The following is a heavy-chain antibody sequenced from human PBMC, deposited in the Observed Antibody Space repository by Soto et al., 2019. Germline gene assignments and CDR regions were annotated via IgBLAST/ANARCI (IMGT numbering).Heavy chain of an antibody. J-gene: IGHJ6*03. CDR3: ASTRYYYGSGSSGSYYYYYYYMDV. CDR1: GGSISSYY. V-gene: IGHV4-59*08. D-gene: IGHD3-10*01. CDR2: IYYSGST. Sequence: SETLSLTCTVSGGSISSYYWRWIRQPPGKGLEWIGYIYYSGSTNYNPSLKSRVTISVDTSKNQFSLKLSSVTAADTAVYYCASTRYYYGSGSSGSYYYYYYYMDVWGKGTTVTVSS.